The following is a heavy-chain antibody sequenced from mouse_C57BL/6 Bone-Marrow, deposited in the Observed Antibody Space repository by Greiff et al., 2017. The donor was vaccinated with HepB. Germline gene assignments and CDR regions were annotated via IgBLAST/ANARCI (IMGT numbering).Heavy chain of an antibody. Sequence: QVQLQQSGAELVKPGASVKLSCKASGYTFTSYWMQWVKQRPGQGLEWIGEIDPSDSYTNYNQKFKGKATLTVDTSSSTAYMQLSSLTSEDSAVYYCARRIYYGFAYWGQGTLVTVSA. CDR3: ARRIYYGFAY. CDR2: IDPSDSYT. D-gene: IGHD1-1*01. V-gene: IGHV1-50*01. CDR1: GYTFTSYW. J-gene: IGHJ3*01.